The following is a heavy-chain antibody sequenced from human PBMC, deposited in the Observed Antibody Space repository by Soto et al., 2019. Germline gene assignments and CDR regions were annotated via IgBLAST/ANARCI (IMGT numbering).Heavy chain of an antibody. D-gene: IGHD2-21*02. V-gene: IGHV4-59*12. Sequence: SETLSLTCSVSGDVISSYYWSWVRQPPGKGLEWIGYTHYSGSTNYNPSLKSRVTISVDTSKNQFSLKLSSVTAADTAVYYCARGRCGGDCRVRGRVYYYVMDVWGQGTTVTVSS. J-gene: IGHJ6*02. CDR2: THYSGST. CDR3: ARGRCGGDCRVRGRVYYYVMDV. CDR1: GDVISSYY.